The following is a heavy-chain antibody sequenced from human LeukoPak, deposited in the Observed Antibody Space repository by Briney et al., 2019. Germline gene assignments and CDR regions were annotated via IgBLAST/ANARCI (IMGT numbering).Heavy chain of an antibody. V-gene: IGHV3-23*01. CDR3: ATYRQVLLPFES. J-gene: IGHJ4*02. CDR1: GFTFSSYA. D-gene: IGHD2-8*02. CDR2: ISGSGGST. Sequence: PGGSLRLSCAASGFTFSSYAMSWVRQAQGKGLEGVSAISGSGGSTYYADSVKGRFTISRDNSKNTLYLQMNSLRAEDTAVYYCATYRQVLLPFESWGQGTLVSVSS.